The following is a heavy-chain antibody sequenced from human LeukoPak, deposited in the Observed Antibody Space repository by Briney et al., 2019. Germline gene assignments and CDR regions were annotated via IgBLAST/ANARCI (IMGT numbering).Heavy chain of an antibody. CDR3: AREDRTGAIDY. J-gene: IGHJ4*02. CDR1: GGSISSGDYY. CDR2: IYYSGST. Sequence: PSETLSLTCTVSGGSISSGDYYWSWIRQPPGKGLEWIGYIYYSGSTYYNPSLKSRVTISVDTSRNQFSLKLSSVTAADTAVYYCAREDRTGAIDYWGQGTLVTVSS. V-gene: IGHV4-30-4*01. D-gene: IGHD3-10*01.